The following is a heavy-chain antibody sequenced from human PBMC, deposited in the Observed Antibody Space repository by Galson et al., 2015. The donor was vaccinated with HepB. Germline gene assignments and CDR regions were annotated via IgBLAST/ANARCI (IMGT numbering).Heavy chain of an antibody. J-gene: IGHJ6*02. V-gene: IGHV1-2*02. Sequence: SVTVSCKASGYIFSGYYIHWVRQAPGQGLEWMGWINPNSGGTNFARKFQGRVTMTRDTSISTAYMELSRLTSDDTAVYYCARDRGGRIALATPHDPSMDVWGQGTTVTVSS. CDR2: INPNSGGT. CDR1: GYIFSGYY. CDR3: ARDRGGRIALATPHDPSMDV. D-gene: IGHD2-8*02.